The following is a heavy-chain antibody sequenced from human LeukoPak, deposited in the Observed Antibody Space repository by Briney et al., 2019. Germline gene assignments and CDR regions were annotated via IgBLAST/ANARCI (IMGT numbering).Heavy chain of an antibody. CDR1: GFTFSSYA. Sequence: GGSLRLSCAASGFTFSSYAMSWVRQAPGKGLEWVSSISSSSYIYYADSVKGRFTISRDNAKNSLYLQMNSLRAEDTAVYYCAAPIGGSWYYWGQGTLVTVSS. D-gene: IGHD2-15*01. V-gene: IGHV3-21*01. CDR2: ISSSSYI. CDR3: AAPIGGSWYY. J-gene: IGHJ4*02.